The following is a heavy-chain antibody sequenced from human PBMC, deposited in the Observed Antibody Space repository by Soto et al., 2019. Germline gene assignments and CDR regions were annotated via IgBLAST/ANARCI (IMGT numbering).Heavy chain of an antibody. CDR3: AKDRDIVVVVGVFDY. J-gene: IGHJ4*02. CDR2: ISYDGSNK. Sequence: GGSLRLSCAASGFTFSSYGMHWVRQAPGKGLEWVAVISYDGSNKYYADSVKGRFTISRDNSKNTLYLQMNSLRAEDTAVYYCAKDRDIVVVVGVFDYWGQGTLVTVSS. D-gene: IGHD2-15*01. CDR1: GFTFSSYG. V-gene: IGHV3-30*18.